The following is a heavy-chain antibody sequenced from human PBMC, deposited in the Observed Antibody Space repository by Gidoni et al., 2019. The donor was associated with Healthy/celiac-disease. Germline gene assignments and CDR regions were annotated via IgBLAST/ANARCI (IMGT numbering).Heavy chain of an antibody. V-gene: IGHV3-7*05. CDR2: IKQDGSEK. Sequence: EVQLVESGGGLVQPGGSLRLSCAASGFTFSSYWMSWVRQAPGKGLEWVANIKQDGSEKYYVDSVKGRFTISRDNAKNSLYLQMNSLRAEDTAVYYCARDGRQYYDFWSGYYTHGAFDIWGQGTMVTVSS. J-gene: IGHJ3*02. CDR1: GFTFSSYW. D-gene: IGHD3-3*01. CDR3: ARDGRQYYDFWSGYYTHGAFDI.